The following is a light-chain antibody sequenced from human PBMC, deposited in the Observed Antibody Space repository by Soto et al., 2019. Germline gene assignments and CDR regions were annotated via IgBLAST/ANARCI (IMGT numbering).Light chain of an antibody. CDR3: MQGAHWPPVT. CDR2: KVS. J-gene: IGKJ5*01. CDR1: QSLLYSDGNTY. V-gene: IGKV2-30*01. Sequence: DVVLTQSPLSLPVTLGQPASISCRSSQSLLYSDGNTYLTWYQQRPGQSPRRLIYKVSNRDSGVPDRFSGSGSGTDFTLKISRVEAEDIGVYYCMQGAHWPPVTFGQGTRLDIK.